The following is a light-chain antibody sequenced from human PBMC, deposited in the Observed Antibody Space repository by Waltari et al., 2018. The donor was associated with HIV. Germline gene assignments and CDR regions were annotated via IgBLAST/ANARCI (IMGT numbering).Light chain of an antibody. CDR2: AAT. J-gene: IGKJ4*02. CDR3: QQRYSTPRT. CDR1: HSLSSY. Sequence: DIQMTQSPSSLSASLGDRVTITCRARHSLSSYLNWYQQKPGKAPKVRIYAATSLPSGVSSRFSVSGAGTDVTLTIRSQQPDDFATYYSQQRYSTPRTSGGGTKVEIK. V-gene: IGKV1-39*01.